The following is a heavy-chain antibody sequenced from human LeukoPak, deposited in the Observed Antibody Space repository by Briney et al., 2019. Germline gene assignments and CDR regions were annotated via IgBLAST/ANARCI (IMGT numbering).Heavy chain of an antibody. CDR1: GYTFTGYY. Sequence: ASVKVSCKASGYTFTGYYMHWVRQAPGQGLEWMGWINPNSGGTNYAQKFQGRVTMTRDTSISTAYMELSRLRSDDTAVYYCARNYDSSGYSDYYYGMDVWGQGTTVTVSS. D-gene: IGHD3-22*01. J-gene: IGHJ6*02. V-gene: IGHV1-2*02. CDR3: ARNYDSSGYSDYYYGMDV. CDR2: INPNSGGT.